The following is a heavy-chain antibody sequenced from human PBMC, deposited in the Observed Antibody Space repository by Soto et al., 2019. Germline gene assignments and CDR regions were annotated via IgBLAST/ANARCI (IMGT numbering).Heavy chain of an antibody. D-gene: IGHD3-22*01. V-gene: IGHV1-46*01. J-gene: IGHJ3*02. CDR2: INPSGGST. CDR3: ARTQLPINTPYYYDSSGPGAFDI. CDR1: GYTFTSYY. Sequence: GASVKVSCKASGYTFTSYYMHWVRQAPGQGLEWMGIINPSGGSTSYAQKFQGRVTMTRDTSTSTVYMELSSLRSEDTAVYYCARTQLPINTPYYYDSSGPGAFDIWGQGTMVTVSS.